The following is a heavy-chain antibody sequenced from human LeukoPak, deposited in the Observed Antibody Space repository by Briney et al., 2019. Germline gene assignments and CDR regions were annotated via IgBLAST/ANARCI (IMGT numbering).Heavy chain of an antibody. CDR2: ITGDGSTT. CDR3: ARDNDYKIDY. Sequence: GGSLRLSCAASGFTFSRSWMHWVRQAPGEGLEWVSRITGDGSTTIYADSVKGRFTISRDNAKNMVYLQLNSLRTEDTAVYYCARDNDYKIDYWGQGTLLTVSS. D-gene: IGHD4-11*01. J-gene: IGHJ4*02. CDR1: GFTFSRSW. V-gene: IGHV3-74*01.